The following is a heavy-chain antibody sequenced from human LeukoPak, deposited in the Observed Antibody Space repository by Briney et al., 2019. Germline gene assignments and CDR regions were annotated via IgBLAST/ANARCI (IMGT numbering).Heavy chain of an antibody. V-gene: IGHV3-48*01. Sequence: GGSLRLSCAASGFIFSSYSMNWVRQAPGKGLEWVSYISSSSSTIYYADSVKGRFTISRDNAKNSLYLQMNSLRADDTAVYYCARGYSSSWYLDWGQGTLVTVSS. J-gene: IGHJ4*02. CDR3: ARGYSSSWYLD. D-gene: IGHD6-13*01. CDR2: ISSSSSTI. CDR1: GFIFSSYS.